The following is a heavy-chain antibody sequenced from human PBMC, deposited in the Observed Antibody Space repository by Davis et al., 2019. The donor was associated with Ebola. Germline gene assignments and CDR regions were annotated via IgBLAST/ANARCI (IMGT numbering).Heavy chain of an antibody. D-gene: IGHD2-2*03. Sequence: GESLKISCAASGFTFSSYGLHWVRQAPGQGLEWVADIWYDGRNKYYADSVKGRFTISRDNSKNTLYLQMNSLTAEDKAVYYWAREFGYCSSTSCYGYYGMDVWGQGTTVTVSS. CDR1: GFTFSSYG. CDR3: AREFGYCSSTSCYGYYGMDV. V-gene: IGHV3-33*08. CDR2: IWYDGRNK. J-gene: IGHJ6*02.